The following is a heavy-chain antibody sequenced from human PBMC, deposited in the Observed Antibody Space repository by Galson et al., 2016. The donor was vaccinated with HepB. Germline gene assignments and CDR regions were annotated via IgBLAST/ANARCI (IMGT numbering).Heavy chain of an antibody. CDR1: GGSISSSSYY. CDR3: VRDAHSSSCLHQGPIGLPPGTLLQEHL. V-gene: IGHV4-39*07. CDR2: IYYSGSA. Sequence: SETLSLTCTVSGGSISSSSYYWGWIRQPPGKGLEWIGSIYYSGSAYYNASLKSRVTISVDTSKNHFSLKLSSVTAADTAVYYCVRDAHSSSCLHQGPIGLPPGTLLQEHLWG. J-gene: IGHJ6*01. D-gene: IGHD6-13*01.